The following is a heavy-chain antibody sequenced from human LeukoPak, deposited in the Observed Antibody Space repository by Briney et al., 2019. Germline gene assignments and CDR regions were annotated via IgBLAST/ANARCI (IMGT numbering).Heavy chain of an antibody. Sequence: ASVKVSCKASGYTFTGYYMHWVRQAPGQGPEWMGWINPNSGGTNYAQKFQGRVTMTRDTSISTAYMELSRLRSDDTAVYYCARAEEWELPPKNYWGQGTLVTVSS. V-gene: IGHV1-2*02. CDR2: INPNSGGT. J-gene: IGHJ4*02. CDR3: ARAEEWELPPKNY. D-gene: IGHD1-26*01. CDR1: GYTFTGYY.